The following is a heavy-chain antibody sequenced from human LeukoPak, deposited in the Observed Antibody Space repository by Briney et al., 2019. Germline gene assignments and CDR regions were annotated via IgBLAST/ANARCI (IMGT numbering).Heavy chain of an antibody. V-gene: IGHV4-4*02. Sequence: GSLRLSCLTSGFTLSTNAMSWVRQPPGKGLEWIGEIYHSGSTNYNPSLKSRVTISVDKSKNQFSLKLSSVTAADTAVYYCARGRPYDFWSGTPFDYWGQGTLVTVSS. CDR2: IYHSGST. CDR3: ARGRPYDFWSGTPFDY. J-gene: IGHJ4*02. D-gene: IGHD3-3*01. CDR1: GFTLSTNAM.